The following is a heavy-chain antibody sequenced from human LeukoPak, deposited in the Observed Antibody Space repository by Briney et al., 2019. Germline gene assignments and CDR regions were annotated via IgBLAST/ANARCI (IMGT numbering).Heavy chain of an antibody. CDR3: ANHALLNWFDP. V-gene: IGHV3-23*01. CDR2: ISSSGGST. Sequence: QVGGSLRLSCAASGFTFSSYAMSWVRQAPGKGLEWVSAISSSGGSTYYADSVKGRFTISRDNSKDTLYLQMNSLRAEDTAVYYCANHALLNWFDPWGQGTLVTVSS. CDR1: GFTFSSYA. J-gene: IGHJ5*02.